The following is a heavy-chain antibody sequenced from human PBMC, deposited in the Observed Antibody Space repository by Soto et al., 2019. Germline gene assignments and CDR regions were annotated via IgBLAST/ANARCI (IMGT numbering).Heavy chain of an antibody. Sequence: GGSLRLSCAASGFTFSSYAMHWVRQAPGKGLEWVAVISYDGSNKYYADSVKGRFTISRDNSKNTLYLQMNSLRAEDTAVYYCAREEIKVYDSSGYPIFDYWGQGTLVTVSS. CDR3: AREEIKVYDSSGYPIFDY. J-gene: IGHJ4*02. CDR1: GFTFSSYA. D-gene: IGHD3-22*01. V-gene: IGHV3-30-3*01. CDR2: ISYDGSNK.